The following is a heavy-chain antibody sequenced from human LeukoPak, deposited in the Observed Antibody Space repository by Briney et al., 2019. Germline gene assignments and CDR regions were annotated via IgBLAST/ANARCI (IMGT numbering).Heavy chain of an antibody. J-gene: IGHJ4*02. CDR2: INPNSGGT. Sequence: ASVKVSCKASGYTFTGYYMHWVRLAPGQGLEWMGWINPNSGGTNYAQKFQGRVTMTRDTSISTAYMELSRLRSDDTAVYYCARDRGAGYNPIDYWGQGTLVTVSS. V-gene: IGHV1-2*02. CDR1: GYTFTGYY. CDR3: ARDRGAGYNPIDY. D-gene: IGHD5-24*01.